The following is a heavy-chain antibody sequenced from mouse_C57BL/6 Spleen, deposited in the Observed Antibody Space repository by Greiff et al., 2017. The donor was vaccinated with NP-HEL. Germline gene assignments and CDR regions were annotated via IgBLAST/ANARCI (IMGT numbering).Heavy chain of an antibody. V-gene: IGHV2-2*01. J-gene: IGHJ4*01. D-gene: IGHD2-3*01. CDR3: ARDDGYYAMDY. CDR1: GFSLTSYG. Sequence: QVQLKQSGPGLVQPSQSLSITCTVSGFSLTSYGVHWVRQSPGKGLEWLGVIWSGGSTDYNAAFISRLSISKDNTKIQVFFKMNSLQADDTAIYYCARDDGYYAMDYWGQGTSVTVSS. CDR2: IWSGGST.